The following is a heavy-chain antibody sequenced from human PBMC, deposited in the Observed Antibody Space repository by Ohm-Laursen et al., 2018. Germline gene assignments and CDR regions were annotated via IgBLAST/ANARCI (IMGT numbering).Heavy chain of an antibody. CDR3: AREGGSYYWFDP. CDR2: IYTTGST. Sequence: SETLSLTWIVSGGSISSYYWSWIRQPAGRGLQWIGHIYTTGSTNYNPSLKGRVTMSVDTSKNHISLEVSSVTAADTAVYYCAREGGSYYWFDPWGQGTLVTVSS. J-gene: IGHJ5*02. CDR1: GGSISSYY. D-gene: IGHD1-26*01. V-gene: IGHV4-4*07.